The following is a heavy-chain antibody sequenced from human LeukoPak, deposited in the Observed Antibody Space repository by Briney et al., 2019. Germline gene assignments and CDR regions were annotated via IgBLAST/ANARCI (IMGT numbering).Heavy chain of an antibody. V-gene: IGHV4-34*01. CDR3: ARGLRTSYDFWSGYFYFDY. Sequence: PSETLSLTCAVYGGSFSGYYWSWIRQPPGKGLEWIGEINHSGSTNYNPSLKSRVTISVDTSKNQFSLKLSSVTAADTAVYYCARGLRTSYDFWSGYFYFDYWGQGTLVTVSS. J-gene: IGHJ4*02. CDR2: INHSGST. D-gene: IGHD3-3*01. CDR1: GGSFSGYY.